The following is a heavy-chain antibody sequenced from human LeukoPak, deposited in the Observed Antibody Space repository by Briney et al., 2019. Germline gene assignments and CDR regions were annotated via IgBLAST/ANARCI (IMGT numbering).Heavy chain of an antibody. Sequence: SETLSLTCAVYGGSFSGYYWSWIRQPPGKGLEWIGEINHSGSTNYNPSLKSRVTISVDTSKNQFSLKLSSVTAADTAVYYCARVDIVVVVAATHYYYYYYVDVWGKGTTVTVSS. CDR2: INHSGST. V-gene: IGHV4-34*01. CDR1: GGSFSGYY. CDR3: ARVDIVVVVAATHYYYYYYVDV. D-gene: IGHD2-15*01. J-gene: IGHJ6*03.